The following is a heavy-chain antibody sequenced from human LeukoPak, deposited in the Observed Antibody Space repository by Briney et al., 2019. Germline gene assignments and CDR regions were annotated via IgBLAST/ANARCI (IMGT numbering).Heavy chain of an antibody. J-gene: IGHJ4*02. V-gene: IGHV3-21*01. D-gene: IGHD3-10*01. CDR2: ISSSSSYI. Sequence: GGSLRLSCAASGFTFSSYSMNWVRQAPGKGLEWVSSISSSSSYIYYADSVKGRFTISRDNAKNSLYLQMNSLRAEDTAVYYCARMVRGEYYFDYWGQGTLVTVSS. CDR1: GFTFSSYS. CDR3: ARMVRGEYYFDY.